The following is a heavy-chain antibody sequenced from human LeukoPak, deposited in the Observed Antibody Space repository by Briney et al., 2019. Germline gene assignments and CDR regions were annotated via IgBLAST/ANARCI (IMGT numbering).Heavy chain of an antibody. Sequence: SETLSLTCTVSGGSISGSGYYWGWIRQPPGKGLELIGRIYYSGNTYYNPSLKSRDTKSIDTSKNQFSLKLSSVAAADTAVYYCARQVWSGYSFDPWGQGALVTVSS. V-gene: IGHV4-39*07. D-gene: IGHD3-3*01. CDR2: IYYSGNT. CDR3: ARQVWSGYSFDP. J-gene: IGHJ5*02. CDR1: GGSISGSGYY.